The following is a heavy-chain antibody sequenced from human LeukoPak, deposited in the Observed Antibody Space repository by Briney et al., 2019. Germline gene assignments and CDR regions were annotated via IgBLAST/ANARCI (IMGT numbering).Heavy chain of an antibody. D-gene: IGHD6-13*01. V-gene: IGHV4-59*11. J-gene: IGHJ6*03. Sequence: SETLSLTCTIPGDSISSHYWSWIRQPPGKGLEWVGYIYYSGGTNYNPSLKSRVTISVDTSKNQLSLKLSSVTAADTAVYYCARVGAYSSTWSYMDVWGKGTAVTVSS. CDR1: GDSISSHY. CDR2: IYYSGGT. CDR3: ARVGAYSSTWSYMDV.